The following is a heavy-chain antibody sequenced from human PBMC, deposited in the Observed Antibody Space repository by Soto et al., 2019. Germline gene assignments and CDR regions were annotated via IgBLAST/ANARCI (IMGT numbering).Heavy chain of an antibody. Sequence: QVQLVESGGGVVQPGRSLRLSCAASGFTFSSYAMHWVRQAPGKGLEWVAVISYDGSNKYYADSVKGRFTISRDNSKNTLYLQMNSLRAEDTAVYYCARDHPRGYRCTPRSTHFDYWGQGTLVTVSS. CDR2: ISYDGSNK. J-gene: IGHJ4*02. V-gene: IGHV3-30-3*01. CDR3: ARDHPRGYRCTPRSTHFDY. D-gene: IGHD5-18*01. CDR1: GFTFSSYA.